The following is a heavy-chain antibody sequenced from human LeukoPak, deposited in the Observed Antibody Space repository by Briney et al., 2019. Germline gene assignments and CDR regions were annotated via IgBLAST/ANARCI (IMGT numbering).Heavy chain of an antibody. D-gene: IGHD6-19*01. CDR2: ISSSGRTI. CDR3: ARDWHYGSPGY. V-gene: IGHV3-11*04. CDR1: GSNFSDHY. J-gene: IGHJ4*02. Sequence: GGSLRLSCAASGSNFSDHYMSWFRQAPGKGLEWVSYISSSGRTIYYADSVKGRFTISRDNAKKSLYLQMNSLRAEDTAVYYCARDWHYGSPGYWGQGTLVTVSS.